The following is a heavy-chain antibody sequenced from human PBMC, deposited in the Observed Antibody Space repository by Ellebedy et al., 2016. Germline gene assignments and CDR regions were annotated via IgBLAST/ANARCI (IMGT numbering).Heavy chain of an antibody. J-gene: IGHJ4*02. Sequence: ASVKVSCXTSDYTFTNHAVTWVRQAPGQGLEWMGWISTENHNTNFAQKFQGRVTLTTDTSTKTAYMELRSLRSDDTAVYYCARDRDSGTFDHWGQGTLVTVSS. CDR1: DYTFTNHA. CDR2: ISTENHNT. V-gene: IGHV1-18*01. D-gene: IGHD1-26*01. CDR3: ARDRDSGTFDH.